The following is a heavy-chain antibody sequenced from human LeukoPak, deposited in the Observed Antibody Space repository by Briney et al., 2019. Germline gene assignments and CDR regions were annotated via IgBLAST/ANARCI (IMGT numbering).Heavy chain of an antibody. D-gene: IGHD3-10*01. J-gene: IGHJ4*02. Sequence: GGSLRLSCAASGFTFSSYAMNWVRQAPGKGLEWVSYISSSGSTIHYADPVKGRFTTSRDNAKHSLYLQVNSLRAEDTAVYYCARDRGSTLVRGVLDYWGQGTLVTVSS. V-gene: IGHV3-48*03. CDR1: GFTFSSYA. CDR3: ARDRGSTLVRGVLDY. CDR2: ISSSGSTI.